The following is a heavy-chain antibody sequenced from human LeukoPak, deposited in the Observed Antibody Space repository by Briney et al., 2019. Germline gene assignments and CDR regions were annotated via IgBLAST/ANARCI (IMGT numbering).Heavy chain of an antibody. CDR3: ARARGSRGYYYYYMDV. Sequence: PLETLSLTCAVYGGSFSGYYWSWIRQPPGKGLEWIGEINHSGSTNYNPSLKSRVTISVDTSKNQFSLKLSSVTAADTAVYYCARARGSRGYYYYYMDVWGKGTTVTISS. CDR1: GGSFSGYY. J-gene: IGHJ6*03. D-gene: IGHD3-16*01. CDR2: INHSGST. V-gene: IGHV4-34*01.